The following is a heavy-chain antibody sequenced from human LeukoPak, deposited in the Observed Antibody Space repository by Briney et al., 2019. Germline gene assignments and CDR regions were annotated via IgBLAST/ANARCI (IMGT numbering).Heavy chain of an antibody. J-gene: IGHJ4*02. CDR2: INPNSGGT. Sequence: ASVKVSCKASGYTFTSYYMHWVRQAPGQGLEWMGRINPNSGGTNYAQKFQGRVTMTRDTSISTAYMELSRLRSDDTAVYYCARDLITGTTDYWGQGTLVTVSS. D-gene: IGHD1-7*01. V-gene: IGHV1-2*06. CDR3: ARDLITGTTDY. CDR1: GYTFTSYY.